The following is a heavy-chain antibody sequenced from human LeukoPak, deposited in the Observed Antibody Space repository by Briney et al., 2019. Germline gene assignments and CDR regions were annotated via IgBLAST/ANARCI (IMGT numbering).Heavy chain of an antibody. D-gene: IGHD3-22*01. V-gene: IGHV4-4*02. CDR3: AGLVGRYSSGLYYYYFDY. CDR2: IYHSGST. CDR1: GGSISNSNW. J-gene: IGHJ4*02. Sequence: SGTLSLTCAVSGGSISNSNWWNWVRQPPGKGLEWIGEIYHSGSTNYNPSLRSRVTISVDRSKNQFALKLTSVTAADTAVYYCAGLVGRYSSGLYYYYFDYWGQGTLVTVSS.